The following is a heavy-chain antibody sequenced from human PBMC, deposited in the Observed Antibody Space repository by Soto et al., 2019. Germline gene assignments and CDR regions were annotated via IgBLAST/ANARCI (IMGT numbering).Heavy chain of an antibody. J-gene: IGHJ4*02. CDR2: IYHSGRT. CDR3: ASVSGGDSESYFDY. Sequence: SETLSLTCTVSGVSISSGGYYWGWIRQHAGKGLEWIGNIYHSGRTYYNPSLKSGLIMPVKPSKTHFPLTLNSVTAGDRAFYSCASVSGGDSESYFDYWGKGTWVTVSS. V-gene: IGHV4-31*03. CDR1: GVSISSGGYY. D-gene: IGHD4-17*01.